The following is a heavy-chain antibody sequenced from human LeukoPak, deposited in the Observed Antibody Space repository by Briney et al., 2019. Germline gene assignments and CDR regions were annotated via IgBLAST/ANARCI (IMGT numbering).Heavy chain of an antibody. V-gene: IGHV1-2*02. CDR2: INPNNGGT. CDR1: GYTFTDYY. J-gene: IGHJ4*02. Sequence: ASVKVSCKASGYTFTDYYMHWVRQAPGQGLEWMGWINPNNGGTNYAQKFKGRFTMTRDKSISTAYMEVIRLRSDDTAVYYCARDQIGDGDHFDYWGQGTLVTVSS. D-gene: IGHD7-27*01. CDR3: ARDQIGDGDHFDY.